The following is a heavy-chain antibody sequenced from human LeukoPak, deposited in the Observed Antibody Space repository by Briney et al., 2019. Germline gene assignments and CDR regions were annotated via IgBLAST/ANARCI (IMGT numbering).Heavy chain of an antibody. D-gene: IGHD6-13*01. CDR3: ARHVGSTTHFDY. CDR2: IYPGDSDT. Sequence: GESLKISCQGSGYSLTSYWIAWVRQMPGKGLEWMGIIYPGDSDTKYSPSFQGQVTIAADKSTSTAYLQWSSLKASDTAMYYCARHVGSTTHFDYWGQGTLVTVSS. CDR1: GYSLTSYW. V-gene: IGHV5-51*01. J-gene: IGHJ4*02.